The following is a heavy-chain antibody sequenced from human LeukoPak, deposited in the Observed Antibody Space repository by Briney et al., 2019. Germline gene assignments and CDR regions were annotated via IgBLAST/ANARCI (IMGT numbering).Heavy chain of an antibody. D-gene: IGHD6-13*01. V-gene: IGHV3-9*01. CDR3: AKGSYGSSWYYFDY. CDR1: GFTFDDYA. J-gene: IGHJ4*02. Sequence: PGGSLRLSCAASGFTFDDYAMHWVRQAPGKGLEWVSGISWNSGSIGYADSVKGRFTISRDNAKNSLYLQMNSLRAEDTALYYCAKGSYGSSWYYFDYWGQGTLVTVSS. CDR2: ISWNSGSI.